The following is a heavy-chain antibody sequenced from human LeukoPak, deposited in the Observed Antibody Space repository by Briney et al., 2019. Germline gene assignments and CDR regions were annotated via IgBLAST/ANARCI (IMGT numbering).Heavy chain of an antibody. CDR1: GFTFSGYG. V-gene: IGHV3-30*02. CDR2: IRYDGSNK. CDR3: AKVIGSGRQIDY. J-gene: IGHJ4*02. Sequence: PGGSLRLSCAASGFTFSGYGMHWVRQAPGKGLEWVAFIRYDGSNKYYADSVKGRFTISRDNSKNTLYLQMNSLRAEDTAVYYCAKVIGSGRQIDYWGQGTLVTVSS. D-gene: IGHD3-10*01.